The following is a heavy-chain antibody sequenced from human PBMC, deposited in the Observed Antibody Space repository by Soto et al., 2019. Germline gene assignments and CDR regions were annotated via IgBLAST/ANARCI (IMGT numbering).Heavy chain of an antibody. Sequence: GGSLRLSCAASGFTFSSYGMHWVRQAPGKGLEWVAVISYDGSNKYYADSVKGRFTISRDNSKNTLYLQMNSLRAEDTAVYYCAKSVVAVVVTAIPYYFDYWGQGTLVTVSS. D-gene: IGHD2-21*02. V-gene: IGHV3-30*18. CDR3: AKSVVAVVVTAIPYYFDY. CDR2: ISYDGSNK. J-gene: IGHJ4*02. CDR1: GFTFSSYG.